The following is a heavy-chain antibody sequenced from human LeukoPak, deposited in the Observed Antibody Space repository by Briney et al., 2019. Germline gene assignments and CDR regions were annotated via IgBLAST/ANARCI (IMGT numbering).Heavy chain of an antibody. CDR1: GGTFSSYA. Sequence: SVNVSCKTPGGTFSSYAVNWVRQAPGQGLDWMGRIIPSVGLTTYAQKFQARVAISAETSTGTIYMELRSLRSEDTALYYCAIGEDFDSWGQGTLVTVSS. V-gene: IGHV1-69*04. D-gene: IGHD3-10*01. CDR2: IIPSVGLT. CDR3: AIGEDFDS. J-gene: IGHJ4*02.